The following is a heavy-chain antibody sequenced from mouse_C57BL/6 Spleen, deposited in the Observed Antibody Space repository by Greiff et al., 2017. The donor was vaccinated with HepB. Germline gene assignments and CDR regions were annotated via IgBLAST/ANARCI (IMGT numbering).Heavy chain of an antibody. CDR1: GFTFSSYA. CDR2: ISDGGSYT. V-gene: IGHV5-4*01. D-gene: IGHD6-1*01. J-gene: IGHJ2*01. CDR3: ARDWGNLYYFDY. Sequence: EVNLVESGGGLVKPGGSLKLSCAASGFTFSSYAMSWVRQTPEKRLEWVATISDGGSYTYYPDNVKGRFTISRDNAKNNLYLQMSHLKSEDTAMYYCARDWGNLYYFDYWGQGTTLTVSS.